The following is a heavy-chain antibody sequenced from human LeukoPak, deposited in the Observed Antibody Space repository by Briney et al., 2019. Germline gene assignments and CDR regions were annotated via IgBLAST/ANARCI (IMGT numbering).Heavy chain of an antibody. D-gene: IGHD5-18*01. V-gene: IGHV1-8*03. J-gene: IGHJ5*02. Sequence: ASVKVSSKDSRYTFTGDKIRGGRETPGQGLEWMGWINPNGGNTDYTQNFQGRVTITRTTSISTAYMELSSLRSEDTAVYSCARGISRGVRQLWLVQQPYNWFDPWGQGTLVTVSS. CDR1: RYTFTGDK. CDR3: ARGISRGVRQLWLVQQPYNWFDP. CDR2: INPNGGNT.